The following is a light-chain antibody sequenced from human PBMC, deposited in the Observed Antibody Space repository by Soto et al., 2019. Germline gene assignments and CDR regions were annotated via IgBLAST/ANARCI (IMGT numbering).Light chain of an antibody. CDR1: SSNIGAGYD. J-gene: IGLJ3*02. Sequence: QPVLTQPPSVSGAPGQRGTISCTGSSSNIGAGYDVHWYQQLPGTAPKLLIYGNSNRPSGVPDRFSGSKSGTSASLAITGLQAEDEADYYCQSYDSSLSGWVFGGGTKLTVL. CDR3: QSYDSSLSGWV. V-gene: IGLV1-40*01. CDR2: GNS.